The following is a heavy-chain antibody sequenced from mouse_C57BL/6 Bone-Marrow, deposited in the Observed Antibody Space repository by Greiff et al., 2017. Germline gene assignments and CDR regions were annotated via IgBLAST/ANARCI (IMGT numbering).Heavy chain of an antibody. D-gene: IGHD1-1*01. CDR1: GFNIKDDY. J-gene: IGHJ2*01. V-gene: IGHV14-4*01. CDR3: TTPFITTVVATCDY. CDR2: IDPENGDT. Sequence: EVKLQESGAELVRPGASVKLSCTASGFNIKDDYMHWVKQRPEQGLEWIGWIDPENGDTEYASKFQGKATITADTSSNTAYLQLSSLTSEDTAVYYCTTPFITTVVATCDYWGQGTTLTVSS.